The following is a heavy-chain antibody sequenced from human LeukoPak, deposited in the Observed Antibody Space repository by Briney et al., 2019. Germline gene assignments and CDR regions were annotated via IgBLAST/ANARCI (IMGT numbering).Heavy chain of an antibody. CDR3: AKDICGGDCHDAFDI. J-gene: IGHJ3*02. CDR2: ISWDGGST. V-gene: IGHV3-43D*04. Sequence: PGGSLRLSCAASGFTFDAYAMHWVRQAPGKGLEWVSLISWDGGSTYYADSVKGRFTISRDNSKNSLYLQMNSLRAEDTALYYCAKDICGGDCHDAFDIWGQGTMVTVSS. CDR1: GFTFDAYA. D-gene: IGHD2-21*01.